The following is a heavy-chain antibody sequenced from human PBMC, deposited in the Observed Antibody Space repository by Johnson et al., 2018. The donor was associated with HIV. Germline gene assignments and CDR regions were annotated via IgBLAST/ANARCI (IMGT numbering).Heavy chain of an antibody. CDR3: AKAELIRFGELNDGFDI. CDR2: IRYDGSSN. CDR1: GFSFSAYG. V-gene: IGHV3-30*02. J-gene: IGHJ3*02. Sequence: QVQLVESGGGAVQPGGSLRLSCAASGFSFSAYGMHWVRQAPGKGLEWVAFIRYDGSSNFYLDSVKGRLTISRDNSKNTLYLQMNNLGPDDTAVYYCAKAELIRFGELNDGFDIWGQGTMVTVSS. D-gene: IGHD3-10*01.